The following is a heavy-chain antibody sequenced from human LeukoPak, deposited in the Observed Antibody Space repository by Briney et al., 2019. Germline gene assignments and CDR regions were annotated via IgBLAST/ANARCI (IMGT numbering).Heavy chain of an antibody. CDR2: IRSKANSYAT. J-gene: IGHJ2*01. Sequence: GGSLRLSCAAPGFTFSGSAMHRVRQASGKGLEWVGRIRSKANSYATAYAASVKGRFTISRDDSKNTAYLQMNSLKTEDTAVYYCTRQARSYFYGDDWYFDLWGRGTLVTVSS. CDR1: GFTFSGSA. CDR3: TRQARSYFYGDDWYFDL. D-gene: IGHD4-17*01. V-gene: IGHV3-73*01.